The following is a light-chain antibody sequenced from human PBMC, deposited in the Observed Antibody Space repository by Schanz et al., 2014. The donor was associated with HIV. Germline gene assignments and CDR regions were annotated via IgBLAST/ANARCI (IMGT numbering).Light chain of an antibody. Sequence: DIQLTQSPSFLSASVGDRVTITCRASQTIDRWLAWYQQKPGKAPKLLIYDASNLETGVPSRFSGSGSGTDFTFTISSLQPEDIATYYCQQYDNLLPMYTFGQGTKLEIK. CDR1: QTIDRW. CDR3: QQYDNLLPMYT. CDR2: DAS. J-gene: IGKJ2*01. V-gene: IGKV1-33*01.